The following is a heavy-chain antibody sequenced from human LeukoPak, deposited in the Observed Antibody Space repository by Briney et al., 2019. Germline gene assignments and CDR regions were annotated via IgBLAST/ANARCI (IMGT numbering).Heavy chain of an antibody. Sequence: SETLSLTCTVSGGSISSYYWSWIRQPPGKGLEWIGYIYYSGSTNYKPSLKSRVTISVDTSKNQFSLKLSSVTAADTAVYYCARLRPITFGGVIVRGARYYFDYWGQGTLVTVSS. D-gene: IGHD3-16*02. CDR2: IYYSGST. J-gene: IGHJ4*02. CDR1: GGSISSYY. V-gene: IGHV4-59*08. CDR3: ARLRPITFGGVIVRGARYYFDY.